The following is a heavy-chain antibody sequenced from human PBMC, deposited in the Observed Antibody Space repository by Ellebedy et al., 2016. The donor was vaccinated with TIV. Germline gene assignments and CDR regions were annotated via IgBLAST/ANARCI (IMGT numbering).Heavy chain of an antibody. Sequence: GESLKISCAASGFTFGGYSMIWVRQAPGKGLEWVSSISSTSTYMYYADSLKGRFTISRDNAKNSLYLQMNILRAEDTAVYYCARQSGFYFEYWGQGTLVTVSS. CDR1: GFTFGGYS. CDR2: ISSTSTYM. J-gene: IGHJ4*02. CDR3: ARQSGFYFEY. V-gene: IGHV3-21*01. D-gene: IGHD3-22*01.